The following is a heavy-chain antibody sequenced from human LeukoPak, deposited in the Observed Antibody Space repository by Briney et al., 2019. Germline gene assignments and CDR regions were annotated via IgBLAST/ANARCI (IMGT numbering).Heavy chain of an antibody. CDR1: GYSFTSHY. J-gene: IGHJ5*02. V-gene: IGHV1-46*01. CDR2: INPRGTAT. Sequence: ASVKVSCKASGYSFTSHYMHWVRQAPGQGREWRGLINPRGTATRYAESFQGRLTLTRDLSTSTDYMELSSLRSDDTAVYFCARDTSEGDYAWRFDPWGQGTLVTVAS. D-gene: IGHD3-16*01. CDR3: ARDTSEGDYAWRFDP.